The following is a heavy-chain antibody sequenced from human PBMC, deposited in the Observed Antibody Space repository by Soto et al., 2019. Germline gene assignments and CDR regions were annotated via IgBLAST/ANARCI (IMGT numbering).Heavy chain of an antibody. CDR1: GYSFTNND. CDR3: ARMATFGSLNWFDP. Sequence: ASVKVSCKASGYSFTNNDVSWVRQATGQGLEWMGWMNPGSGDTGYAQKFQGRVTMTRDISAATAYMELSSLRSDDTATYYCARMATFGSLNWFDPWGQATLVAVYS. J-gene: IGHJ5*02. D-gene: IGHD3-16*01. V-gene: IGHV1-8*01. CDR2: MNPGSGDT.